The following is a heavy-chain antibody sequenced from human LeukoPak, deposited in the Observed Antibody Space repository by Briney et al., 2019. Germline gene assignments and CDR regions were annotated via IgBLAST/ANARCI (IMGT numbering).Heavy chain of an antibody. CDR3: ARDRLGAYCGGDCYSGYYYYYYGMDV. CDR1: GFTFSSYW. J-gene: IGHJ6*02. D-gene: IGHD2-21*02. Sequence: PGGSLGLSCAASGFTFSSYWMHWVRQAPGKGLVWASRINSDGSSTSYADSVKGRFTISRDNAKNTLYLQMNSLRAEDTAVYYCARDRLGAYCGGDCYSGYYYYYYGMDVWGQGTTVTVSS. V-gene: IGHV3-74*01. CDR2: INSDGSST.